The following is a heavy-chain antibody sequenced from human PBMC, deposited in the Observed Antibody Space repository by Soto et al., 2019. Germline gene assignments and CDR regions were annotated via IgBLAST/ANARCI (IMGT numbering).Heavy chain of an antibody. CDR3: ARGKFNYGDYKAFDY. V-gene: IGHV1-18*01. J-gene: IGHJ4*02. D-gene: IGHD4-17*01. CDR2: ISAYNGNT. CDR1: GYTFTSYG. Sequence: AASVKVSCKASGYTFTSYGISWVRQAPGQGLEWMGWISAYNGNTNYAQKLQGRVTMTTDTSTSTAYMELRSLRSDDTAVYYCARGKFNYGDYKAFDYWGQGTLVTVSS.